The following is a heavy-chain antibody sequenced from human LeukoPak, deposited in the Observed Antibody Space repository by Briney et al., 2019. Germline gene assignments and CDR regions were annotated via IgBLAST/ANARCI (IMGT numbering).Heavy chain of an antibody. V-gene: IGHV1-2*02. CDR3: ARDIGAYYYDSSGYYYDY. Sequence: ASVKLSCKASGYTFTGYYMHWVRQAPGQGLEWMGWINPNSGGTNYAQKFQGRVTMTRDTSISTAYMELSRLRSDDTAVYYCARDIGAYYYDSSGYYYDYWGQGTLVTVSS. D-gene: IGHD3-22*01. J-gene: IGHJ4*02. CDR1: GYTFTGYY. CDR2: INPNSGGT.